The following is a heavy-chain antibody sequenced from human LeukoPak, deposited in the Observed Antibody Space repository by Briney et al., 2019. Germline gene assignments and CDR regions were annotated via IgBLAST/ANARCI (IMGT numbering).Heavy chain of an antibody. D-gene: IGHD3-3*01. CDR2: IYHSGST. V-gene: IGHV4-4*02. CDR1: GGSISSSNW. J-gene: IGHJ3*02. Sequence: SGTLSLTCAVSGGSISSSNWWSWVRQPPGKGLEWIGEIYHSGSTNYNPSLKSRVTISVDTSKNQFSLKLSSVTAADTAVYYCARRLRPPIFGVVADAFDIWGQGTMVTVSS. CDR3: ARRLRPPIFGVVADAFDI.